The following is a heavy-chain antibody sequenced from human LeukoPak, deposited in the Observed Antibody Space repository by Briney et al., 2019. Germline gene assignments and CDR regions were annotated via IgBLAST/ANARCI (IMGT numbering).Heavy chain of an antibody. V-gene: IGHV3-30*02. D-gene: IGHD2-2*01. CDR1: GFTFSCCG. J-gene: IGHJ3*02. Sequence: GGSLRLSCAASGFTFSCCGMHWVRQAPGKGLEWVAYLHYDGIDKNYGDTVKGRFTISRDNSKNTLYLQMNSLRDEDTAIYYCAKEGGDIVVLQEAHAFDIWGQGTLVTVSS. CDR2: LHYDGIDK. CDR3: AKEGGDIVVLQEAHAFDI.